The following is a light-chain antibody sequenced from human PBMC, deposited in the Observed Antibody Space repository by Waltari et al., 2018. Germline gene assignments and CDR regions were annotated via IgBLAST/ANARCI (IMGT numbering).Light chain of an antibody. CDR2: EVT. CDR1: SSAIATYPP. Sequence: QSALTQPASVSGSPGHSVTIPCTGSSSAIATYPPVSWYQQHPGEVPKPIIHEVTTRPSGVSNRFSGSKSGSTASLTISGLQAEDEADYFCSSYAGRTTFVVFGGGTRLTVL. V-gene: IGLV2-23*02. J-gene: IGLJ2*01. CDR3: SSYAGRTTFVV.